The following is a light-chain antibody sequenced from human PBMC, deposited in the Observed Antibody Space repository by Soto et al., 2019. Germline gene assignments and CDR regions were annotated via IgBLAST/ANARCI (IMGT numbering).Light chain of an antibody. CDR3: SSLTTINTYV. CDR1: SSDVGAYNF. J-gene: IGLJ1*01. CDR2: DVA. V-gene: IGLV2-14*03. Sequence: QSALTQPASVCGSPGQSIAITCTGTSSDVGAYNFVSWYQHHPGKAPKLMIHDVASRPSGVSNRFSGSKFGNTATLTISGLQAEDEADYYCSSLTTINTYVFGTGTQLTVL.